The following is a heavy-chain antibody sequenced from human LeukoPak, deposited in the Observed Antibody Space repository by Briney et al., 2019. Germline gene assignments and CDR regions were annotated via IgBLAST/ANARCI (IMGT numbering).Heavy chain of an antibody. Sequence: SETLSLTCTVSGGSISSSSYYWGWIRQPPGKGLEWIGSIYYSGSTYYNPSLKSRVTISVDTSKNQFSLKLSSVTAADTAVYYCARDPGIYYGSGSFDYWGQGTLVTVSS. V-gene: IGHV4-39*07. J-gene: IGHJ4*02. CDR2: IYYSGST. CDR1: GGSISSSSYY. D-gene: IGHD3-10*01. CDR3: ARDPGIYYGSGSFDY.